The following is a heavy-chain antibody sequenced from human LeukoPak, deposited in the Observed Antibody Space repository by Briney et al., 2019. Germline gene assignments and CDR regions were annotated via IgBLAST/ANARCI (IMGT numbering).Heavy chain of an antibody. D-gene: IGHD6-13*01. CDR2: INHSGST. CDR3: AREHSSSFFDY. J-gene: IGHJ4*02. V-gene: IGHV4-34*01. CDR1: GGSFSGYY. Sequence: SETLSLTCAVYGGSFSGYYWSWLRQPPGKGLEWIGEINHSGSTNYNPSLKSRVTISVDTSKNQFSLKLNSVTAADTAVYYCAREHSSSFFDYWGQGTLVTVSS.